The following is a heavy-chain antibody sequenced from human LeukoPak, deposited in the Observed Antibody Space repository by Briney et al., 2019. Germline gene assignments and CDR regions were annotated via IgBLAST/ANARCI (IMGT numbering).Heavy chain of an antibody. CDR3: ARGPSGGYFDY. Sequence: GGSLRLSCAASGFTFSSHAMHWVRQAPGKGLEWVAVISYDGSNKYYADSVKGRFTISRDNSKNTLYLQMNSLRAEDTAVYYCARGPSGGYFDYWGQGTLVTVSS. J-gene: IGHJ4*02. V-gene: IGHV3-30-3*01. CDR1: GFTFSSHA. D-gene: IGHD4-23*01. CDR2: ISYDGSNK.